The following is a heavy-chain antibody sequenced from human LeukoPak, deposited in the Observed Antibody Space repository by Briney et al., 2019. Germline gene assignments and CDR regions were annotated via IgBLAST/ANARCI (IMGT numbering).Heavy chain of an antibody. CDR1: GFTFSSYG. Sequence: GRSLRLSCAASGFTFSSYGMHWVRQAPGKRLEWVAVISYDGSNKYYADSVKGRFTISRDNSKNTLYLQMNSLRAEDTAVYYCAKDQWLVPYYYYGMDVWGQGTTVTVSS. CDR2: ISYDGSNK. CDR3: AKDQWLVPYYYYGMDV. J-gene: IGHJ6*02. V-gene: IGHV3-30*18. D-gene: IGHD6-19*01.